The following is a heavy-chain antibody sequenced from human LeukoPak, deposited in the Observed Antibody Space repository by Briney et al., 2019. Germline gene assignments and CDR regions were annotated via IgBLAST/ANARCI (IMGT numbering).Heavy chain of an antibody. J-gene: IGHJ4*02. D-gene: IGHD3-16*01. Sequence: SETLSLTCTVSDDSISDYYRGWIQQPPGKGLEWIGYFHNSGTSTYNPSLKSRVTISADTSKNQFSLKLNSLTTADTAVYYCTRGAGWLIDYWGQGILVTVSS. V-gene: IGHV4-59*01. CDR1: DDSISDYY. CDR3: TRGAGWLIDY. CDR2: FHNSGTS.